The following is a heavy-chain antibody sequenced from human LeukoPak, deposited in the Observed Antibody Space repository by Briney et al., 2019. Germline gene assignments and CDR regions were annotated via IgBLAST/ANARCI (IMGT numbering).Heavy chain of an antibody. J-gene: IGHJ6*03. CDR1: RYTSTSYD. V-gene: IGHV1-8*01. CDR3: GRGLSVYGEWELLSYYYYYMDV. CDR2: MDPNSGNT. Sequence: ASLKVSCKASRYTSTSYDISWVPQATEQGLEWMAWMDPNSGNTGYAQKSQGRVTMTRSTSISTAYMQLSSLRSEDTAVYYCGRGLSVYGEWELLSYYYYYMDVWGKGTTVTVPS. D-gene: IGHD1-26*01.